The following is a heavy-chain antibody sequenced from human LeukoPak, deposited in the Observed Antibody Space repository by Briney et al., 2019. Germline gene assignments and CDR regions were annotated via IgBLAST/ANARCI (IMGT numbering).Heavy chain of an antibody. Sequence: SVKVSCKASGGTFSSYAISWVRQAPGQGLEWMGGIIPIFGTANYAQKFQGRVTITADKSTSTAYMELSSLRSEDTAVYYCARLPLYSSSWYGWFDPWGQGTLVTVPS. CDR3: ARLPLYSSSWYGWFDP. J-gene: IGHJ5*02. D-gene: IGHD6-13*01. CDR1: GGTFSSYA. CDR2: IIPIFGTA. V-gene: IGHV1-69*06.